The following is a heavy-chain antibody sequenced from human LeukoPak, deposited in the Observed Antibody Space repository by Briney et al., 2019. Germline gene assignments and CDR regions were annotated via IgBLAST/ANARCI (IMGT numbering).Heavy chain of an antibody. CDR2: IYSGGTT. V-gene: IGHV3-53*01. CDR1: GFTVSSNY. J-gene: IGHJ4*02. Sequence: AGGSLRLSCAASGFTVSSNYMIWVRQAPGKGLEWVSVIYSGGTTYYADSVKGRFIISRDNSKNTLYLEMNSLRAEDTAVYYCARGKDGYTFDDWGQGTLVTVSS. CDR3: ARGKDGYTFDD. D-gene: IGHD5-24*01.